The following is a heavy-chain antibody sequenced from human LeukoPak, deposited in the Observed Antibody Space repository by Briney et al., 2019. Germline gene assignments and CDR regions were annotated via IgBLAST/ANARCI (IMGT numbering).Heavy chain of an antibody. CDR3: ARGVDYYGV. Sequence: SETLSLTCTVSGGSFSPYYWGWIRQPPGKGLEWIGYIYHSGNINQNPSLKSRVTISIDASKNQFSLKLSSVTAADTAVYYCARGVDYYGVWGQGTLVTVSS. CDR2: IYHSGNI. D-gene: IGHD3-10*01. V-gene: IGHV4-59*12. CDR1: GGSFSPYY. J-gene: IGHJ4*02.